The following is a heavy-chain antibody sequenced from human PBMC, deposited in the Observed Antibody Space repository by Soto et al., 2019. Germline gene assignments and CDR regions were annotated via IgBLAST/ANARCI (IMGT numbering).Heavy chain of an antibody. D-gene: IGHD6-13*01. CDR1: GFTFSSHS. V-gene: IGHV3-21*01. J-gene: IGHJ4*02. CDR2: ITSMSSYR. Sequence: GGSLRLSCAASGFTFSSHSMKWVRQAPGKGLEWVASITSMSSYRNYADSVKGRFTIYRDNDKYSLTLQMNSLRAEYTAVYYCARNLPAGNPMQFDTWGQGALVTVSS. CDR3: ARNLPAGNPMQFDT.